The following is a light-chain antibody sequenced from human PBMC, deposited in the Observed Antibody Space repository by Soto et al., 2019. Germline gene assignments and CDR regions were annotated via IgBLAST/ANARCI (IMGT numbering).Light chain of an antibody. J-gene: IGKJ1*01. CDR3: QQYYSTPQT. CDR1: QSVLYSSNNKNY. Sequence: DIVMTQSPDSLAVSLGERATINCKSSQSVLYSSNNKNYLAWYQQKPGQHPKLLISWASTRESGVPDRFSGSGSGSDFTLTISTLQAEDVAVYYCQQYYSTPQTFGQGTKVEIK. V-gene: IGKV4-1*01. CDR2: WAS.